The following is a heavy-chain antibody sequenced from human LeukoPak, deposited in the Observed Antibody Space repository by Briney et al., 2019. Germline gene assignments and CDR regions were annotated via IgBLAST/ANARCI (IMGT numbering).Heavy chain of an antibody. D-gene: IGHD1-26*01. Sequence: PGGSLRLSCEAPALTLSNYGMHCVRQAPGKGLEWEAYLRYDGSNKFYQDSVEGRFSISRDNSENTLYLQMNSLRAQDTVVYYCATDESKEVGAVTRCGEGELVTVSS. J-gene: IGHJ4*02. CDR3: ATDESKEVGAVTR. V-gene: IGHV3-30*02. CDR1: ALTLSNYG. CDR2: LRYDGSNK.